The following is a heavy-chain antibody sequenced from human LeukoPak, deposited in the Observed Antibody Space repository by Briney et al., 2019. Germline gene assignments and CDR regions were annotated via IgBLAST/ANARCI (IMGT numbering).Heavy chain of an antibody. D-gene: IGHD6-19*01. CDR2: ISHDGSDK. CDR3: AKDLSGGWSLDY. J-gene: IGHJ4*02. V-gene: IGHV3-30*18. Sequence: GGSLRLSCGASGFTFSTYGMHWVRQAAGKGLEWVAVISHDGSDKHYADSVKGRFSISRDNSKNTLYLQTNSLRGEDTAVYYCAKDLSGGWSLDYWGQGTLVTVSS. CDR1: GFTFSTYG.